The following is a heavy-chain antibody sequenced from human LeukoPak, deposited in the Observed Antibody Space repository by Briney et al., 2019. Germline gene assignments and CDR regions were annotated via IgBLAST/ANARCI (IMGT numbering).Heavy chain of an antibody. Sequence: PGGSLRLSCAASRFTFSSYAMHWVRQAPGKGLEWVSGISWNSGSIGYADSVKGRFTISRDNAKNSLYLQMNSLRAEDMALYYCAKDTRPHYYYYYMDVWGKGTTVTVSS. CDR2: ISWNSGSI. J-gene: IGHJ6*03. V-gene: IGHV3-9*03. CDR1: RFTFSSYA. CDR3: AKDTRPHYYYYYMDV. D-gene: IGHD6-6*01.